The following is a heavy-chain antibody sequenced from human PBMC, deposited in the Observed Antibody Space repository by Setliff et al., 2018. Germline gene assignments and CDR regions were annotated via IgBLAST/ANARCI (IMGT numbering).Heavy chain of an antibody. CDR2: IYYSGST. J-gene: IGHJ4*02. CDR1: GGSISSSSYY. Sequence: PSETLSLTCTVSGGSISSSSYYWDWIRQPPGKGLEWIGSIYYSGSTYYNPSLKSRVTISVDTSKNQFSLKLSSVTAADTAVYYCARERMYYNFWSGYSDYWGQGTLVPVSS. CDR3: ARERMYYNFWSGYSDY. V-gene: IGHV4-39*07. D-gene: IGHD3-3*01.